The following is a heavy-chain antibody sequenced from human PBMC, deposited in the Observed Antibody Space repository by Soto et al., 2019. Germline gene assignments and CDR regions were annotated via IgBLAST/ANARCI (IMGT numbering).Heavy chain of an antibody. V-gene: IGHV3-48*01. CDR2: ISSSSSTI. D-gene: IGHD1-26*01. CDR3: ESGASGAGDAFDI. J-gene: IGHJ3*02. CDR1: GFTFSSYS. Sequence: GGSLRLSCAASGFTFSSYSMTWVRQAPGKGLEWVSYISSSSSTIYYAYSVKGLITSSRNNAKNSMYLQMISLRGVDTAVTYGESGASGAGDAFDIWGQGTMVTVSS.